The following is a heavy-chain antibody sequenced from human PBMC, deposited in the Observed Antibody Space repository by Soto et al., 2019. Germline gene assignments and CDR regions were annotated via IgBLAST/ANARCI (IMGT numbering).Heavy chain of an antibody. CDR2: IYYSGST. Sequence: PSESLCLTCTVFVGSISSVVNYWSWIRQHPGKGLEWIGYIYYSGSTYYNPSLKSRVTISVDTSKNQFSLKLSSVTAADTAVYYCARDGGTTRENGSYYYYYGMDVWGQGTTVTVSS. V-gene: IGHV4-31*03. J-gene: IGHJ6*02. CDR3: ARDGGTTRENGSYYYYYGMDV. D-gene: IGHD1-7*01. CDR1: VGSISSVVNY.